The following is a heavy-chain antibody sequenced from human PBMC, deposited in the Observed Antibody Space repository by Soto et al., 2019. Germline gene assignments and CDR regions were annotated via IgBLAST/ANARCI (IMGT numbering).Heavy chain of an antibody. Sequence: EVQLLESGGGLVQPGGSLRLSCAASGFTFSSYAMSWVRQAPGKGLEWVSAISGSGGSTYYADSVKGRFTISRDNSKNTLYLQMNSLRAEDTAVYYSATKEGDYYYDSSGYYNWYFDLWGRGTLVTVSS. J-gene: IGHJ2*01. CDR2: ISGSGGST. V-gene: IGHV3-23*01. D-gene: IGHD3-22*01. CDR3: ATKEGDYYYDSSGYYNWYFDL. CDR1: GFTFSSYA.